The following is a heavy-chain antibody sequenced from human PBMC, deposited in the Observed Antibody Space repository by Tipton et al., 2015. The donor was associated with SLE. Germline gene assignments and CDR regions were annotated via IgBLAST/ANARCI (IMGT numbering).Heavy chain of an antibody. Sequence: TLSLTCAVYGGSFSAYYWSWIRQPPGKGLEWIGEINHSGSTNYNPSLKSRVTISVDTSKNLFSLKLSSVTAADTALYYCARPGSPFWSGYPFDYWGQGTLVTVSS. CDR1: GGSFSAYY. CDR2: INHSGST. D-gene: IGHD3-3*01. J-gene: IGHJ4*02. V-gene: IGHV4-34*01. CDR3: ARPGSPFWSGYPFDY.